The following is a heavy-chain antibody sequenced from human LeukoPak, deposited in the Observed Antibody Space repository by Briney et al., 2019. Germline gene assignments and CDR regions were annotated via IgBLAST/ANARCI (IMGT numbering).Heavy chain of an antibody. CDR3: ARDESGVYVPHFDY. Sequence: SETLSLTCTVSGGSISSSSYYWGWIRQPPGKGLEWIGSIYYSGSTYYNPSLKSRVTISVDTSKNQFSLKLSSVTAADTAVYYCARDESGVYVPHFDYWGQGTLVTVSS. V-gene: IGHV4-39*07. CDR1: GGSISSSSYY. D-gene: IGHD5/OR15-5a*01. J-gene: IGHJ4*02. CDR2: IYYSGST.